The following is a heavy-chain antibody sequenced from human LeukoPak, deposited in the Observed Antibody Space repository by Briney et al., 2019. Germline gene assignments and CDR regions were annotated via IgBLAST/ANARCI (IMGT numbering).Heavy chain of an antibody. CDR3: ARESPYYLDFDY. CDR2: IYTSGST. Sequence: PSQTLSLTCTVSGGSISSGSYYWSWIRQPAGKGLEWIGRIYTSGSTNYNPSLKSRVTISVDTSKNQFSLKLSSVTAADTAVYYCARESPYYLDFDYWGQGTLVTVSS. CDR1: GGSISSGSYY. D-gene: IGHD3-10*01. J-gene: IGHJ4*02. V-gene: IGHV4-61*02.